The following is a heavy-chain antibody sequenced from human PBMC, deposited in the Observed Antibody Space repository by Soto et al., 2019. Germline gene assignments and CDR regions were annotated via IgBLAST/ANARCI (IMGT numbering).Heavy chain of an antibody. Sequence: QVQLVQSGAEVKKPGASVKVSCKASGYTFTSYGISWVRQAPGQGLEWMGWISAYNGNTKNAQKLQGSVTMPTDTATSTAYMELRSLRSDDTAVYYFTSYSPPVDYWGQGTLVTVSS. V-gene: IGHV1-18*01. CDR2: ISAYNGNT. J-gene: IGHJ4*02. CDR1: GYTFTSYG. D-gene: IGHD2-21*01. CDR3: TSYSPPVDY.